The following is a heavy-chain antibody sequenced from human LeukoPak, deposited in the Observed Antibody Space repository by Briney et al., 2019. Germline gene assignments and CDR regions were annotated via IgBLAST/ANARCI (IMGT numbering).Heavy chain of an antibody. Sequence: GASVKVSCKASGYTFTSYGITWVRQAPGQGLEWMGWISAYNGKTNYAQKFQGRVTLTTDTSTSTACMELRSLRSDDTAVYYCASCHCTNGVCYGECEYFQHWGQGTLVTVSS. D-gene: IGHD2-8*01. CDR1: GYTFTSYG. V-gene: IGHV1-18*01. CDR2: ISAYNGKT. J-gene: IGHJ1*01. CDR3: ASCHCTNGVCYGECEYFQH.